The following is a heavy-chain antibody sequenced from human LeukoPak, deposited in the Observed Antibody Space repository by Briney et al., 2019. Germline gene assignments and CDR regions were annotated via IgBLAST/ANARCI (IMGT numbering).Heavy chain of an antibody. J-gene: IGHJ4*02. CDR1: GYTFTSYY. D-gene: IGHD1-1*01. V-gene: IGHV1-46*01. CDR2: INPSGGST. CDR3: TTQIDWNLVY. Sequence: ASVKVSCKASGYTFTSYYMHWVRQAPGQGLEWMGIINPSGGSTSYAQKFQGRVTMTRDMSTSTVYMELSSLRSEDTAVYYCTTQIDWNLVYWGQGTLVTVSS.